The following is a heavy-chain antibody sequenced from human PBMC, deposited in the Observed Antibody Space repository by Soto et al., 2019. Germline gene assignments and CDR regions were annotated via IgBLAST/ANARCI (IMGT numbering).Heavy chain of an antibody. V-gene: IGHV3-73*01. CDR1: GFTFSGSA. CDR2: IRSKANSYAT. CDR3: TGVGATKGYYYGMDV. D-gene: IGHD1-26*01. J-gene: IGHJ6*02. Sequence: GGSLRLSCAASGFTFSGSAMHWVRQASGKGLEWVGRIRSKANSYATAYAASVKGRFTISRDDSKNTAYLQVNSLKTEDTAVYYCTGVGATKGYYYGMDVWGQGTTVTVSS.